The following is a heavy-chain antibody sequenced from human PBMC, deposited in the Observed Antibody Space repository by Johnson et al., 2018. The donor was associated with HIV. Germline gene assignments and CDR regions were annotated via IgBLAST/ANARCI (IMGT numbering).Heavy chain of an antibody. Sequence: VQLVESGGGVVQPGRSLRLSCAASGFTFRSYAMHWVRQAPGKGLEWVASISYDGTTKYYADPVKGRFTVSRDNSKNTLYLQMNSLRAEDTAVYYCARGGDYYDRGDAFDIWGQGTMVTVSS. V-gene: IGHV3-30-3*01. CDR1: GFTFRSYA. D-gene: IGHD3-22*01. CDR2: ISYDGTTK. CDR3: ARGGDYYDRGDAFDI. J-gene: IGHJ3*02.